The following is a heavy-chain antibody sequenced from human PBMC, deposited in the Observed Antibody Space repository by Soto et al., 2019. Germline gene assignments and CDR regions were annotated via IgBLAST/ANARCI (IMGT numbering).Heavy chain of an antibody. V-gene: IGHV4-4*02. CDR3: GRDSIAVAGTIGGGVFDY. CDR1: GGSISSSNW. CDR2: IYHSGST. D-gene: IGHD6-19*01. Sequence: PSETLSLTCAVSGGSISSSNWWTWVRQPPGKGLEWIGEIYHSGSTNYNPSLKSRVTISIDKSKNQFSLKLSSVTAADTAVYYCGRDSIAVAGTIGGGVFDYWAQGTLVTVSS. J-gene: IGHJ4*02.